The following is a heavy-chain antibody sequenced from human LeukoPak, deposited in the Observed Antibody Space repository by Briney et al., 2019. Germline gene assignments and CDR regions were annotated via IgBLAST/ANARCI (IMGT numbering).Heavy chain of an antibody. J-gene: IGHJ4*02. Sequence: SETLSLTCTVSDGSITRSCYYWGWIRQTPGEGLDWIGSIYYSGIAYYNPSLQGRVTMSVDTSKNQFSLKLNSVTVADTAVYFCARLRVTTGSDYWGQGIPVTVSS. V-gene: IGHV4-39*01. CDR1: DGSITRSCYY. CDR2: IYYSGIA. CDR3: ARLRVTTGSDY. D-gene: IGHD2-21*02.